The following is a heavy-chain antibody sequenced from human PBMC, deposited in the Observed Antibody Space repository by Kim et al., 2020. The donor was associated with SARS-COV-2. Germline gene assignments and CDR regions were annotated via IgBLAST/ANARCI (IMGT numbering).Heavy chain of an antibody. Sequence: GGSLRLSCAASGFTFSDYYMSWIRQAPGKGLEWVSYISSSGSTIYYADSVRGRFTISRDNAKNSLYLQMNSLRAEDTAVYHCARDSYDSIGSYAFDIWGQGTMVAVSS. V-gene: IGHV3-11*04. CDR1: GFTFSDYY. CDR3: ARDSYDSIGSYAFDI. D-gene: IGHD3-22*01. CDR2: ISSSGSTI. J-gene: IGHJ3*02.